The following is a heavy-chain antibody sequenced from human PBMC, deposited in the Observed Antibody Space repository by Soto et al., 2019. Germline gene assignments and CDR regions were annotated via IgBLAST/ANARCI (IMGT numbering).Heavy chain of an antibody. J-gene: IGHJ5*02. CDR1: GGSITSGGYY. D-gene: IGHD2-21*02. CDR3: ARHPSDFWFDP. V-gene: IGHV4-39*01. CDR2: IYYSGST. Sequence: SETLSLTCTVSGGSITSGGYYWSWIRQHPGKGLEWIGSIYYSGSTYYNPSLKSRVTVSVDTSKNQFSLKLSSVTAADTAVYYCARHPSDFWFDPWGQGTLVTVSS.